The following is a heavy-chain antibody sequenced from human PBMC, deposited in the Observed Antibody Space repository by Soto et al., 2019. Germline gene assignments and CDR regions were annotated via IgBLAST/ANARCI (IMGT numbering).Heavy chain of an antibody. D-gene: IGHD2-2*01. CDR3: AKDIEAIVVVPAAMSPTSYGMDV. Sequence: GGSLRLSCAASGFTFDDYTMHWVRQAPGKGLEWVSLISWDGGSTYYADSVKGRLTISRDNSKNSLYLQMNRLRTEDTALYYCAKDIEAIVVVPAAMSPTSYGMDVWGQGTTVTVSS. CDR1: GFTFDDYT. J-gene: IGHJ6*02. CDR2: ISWDGGST. V-gene: IGHV3-43*01.